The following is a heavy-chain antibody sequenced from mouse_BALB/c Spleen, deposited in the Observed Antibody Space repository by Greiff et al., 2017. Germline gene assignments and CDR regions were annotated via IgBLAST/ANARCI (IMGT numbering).Heavy chain of an antibody. CDR1: GFTFSSYG. J-gene: IGHJ3*01. CDR2: INSNGGST. Sequence: EVMLVESGGGLVQPGGSLKLSCAASGFTFSSYGMSWVRQTPDKRLELVATINSNGGSTYYPDSVKGRFTISRDNAKNTLYLQMSSLKSEDTAMYYCARFYYGYGPFAYWGQGTLVTVSA. V-gene: IGHV5-6-3*01. CDR3: ARFYYGYGPFAY. D-gene: IGHD2-2*01.